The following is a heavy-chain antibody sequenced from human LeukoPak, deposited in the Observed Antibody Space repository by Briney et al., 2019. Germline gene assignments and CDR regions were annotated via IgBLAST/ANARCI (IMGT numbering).Heavy chain of an antibody. CDR1: GFTVSDYS. J-gene: IGHJ4*02. Sequence: GGSLRLSCAASGFTVSDYSMAWVRQAPGKGLEWVSAISGSGSYTDYADSVKGRFTISKDNSKNTLYLQMNSLRTEDTAVYYCTRDSARRDGYNFDYWGQGTLVTVSS. D-gene: IGHD5-24*01. V-gene: IGHV3-23*01. CDR3: TRDSARRDGYNFDY. CDR2: ISGSGSYT.